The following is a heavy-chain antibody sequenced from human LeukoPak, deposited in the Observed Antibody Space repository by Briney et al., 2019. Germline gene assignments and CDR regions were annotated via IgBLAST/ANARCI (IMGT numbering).Heavy chain of an antibody. V-gene: IGHV4-34*01. CDR3: ARGATAYCGGDCYSSYFDY. Sequence: SETLSLTCAVYGGSFSGYYWSWIRQPPGKGLEWIGEINHSGSTNYNPSLKSRVTISVDTSKNKFSLKLSSVTSADTAVYYCARGATAYCGGDCYSSYFDYWGQGTLVTVSS. CDR1: GGSFSGYY. D-gene: IGHD2-21*02. J-gene: IGHJ4*02. CDR2: INHSGST.